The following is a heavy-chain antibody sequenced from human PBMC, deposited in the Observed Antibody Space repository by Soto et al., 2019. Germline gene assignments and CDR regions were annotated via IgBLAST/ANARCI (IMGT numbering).Heavy chain of an antibody. J-gene: IGHJ6*02. Sequence: SETLSLTCSVSGDSISSAYWSWIRQPPGRGLEWIAYIDYSGSTHPNPSLKRRVTMSLDTSKNQFSLKLSSVTASDTAVYYCARETRSVEAPYHYYGLAVWGQGTPVTVSS. CDR1: GDSISSAY. CDR2: IDYSGST. V-gene: IGHV4-59*03. D-gene: IGHD1-1*01. CDR3: ARETRSVEAPYHYYGLAV.